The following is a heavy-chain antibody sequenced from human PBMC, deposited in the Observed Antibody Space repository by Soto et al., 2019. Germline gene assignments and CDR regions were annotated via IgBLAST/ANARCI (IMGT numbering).Heavy chain of an antibody. Sequence: SVKVSCKASGGTFSSYAISWVRQAPGQGLEWMGGIIPISGTANYAQKFQGRVTITADESTSTAYMELSSLRSEDTAVYYCVLWSGYYTVNWFDPWGQGTLVTVSS. V-gene: IGHV1-69*13. CDR2: IIPISGTA. CDR1: GGTFSSYA. D-gene: IGHD3-3*01. CDR3: VLWSGYYTVNWFDP. J-gene: IGHJ5*02.